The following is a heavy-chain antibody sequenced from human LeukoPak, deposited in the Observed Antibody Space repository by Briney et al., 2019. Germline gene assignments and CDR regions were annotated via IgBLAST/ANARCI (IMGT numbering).Heavy chain of an antibody. J-gene: IGHJ4*02. V-gene: IGHV1-18*01. D-gene: IGHD6-19*01. CDR2: ISAYNGNT. Sequence: ASVTVSFTSSGYTFTSYGISWVRQAPGQGLEWMGLISAYNGNTNYANKLQGRVTMTTDTSTSTAYMELRSLRSDDTAVYYCARAIVGIAVAGHSDYWGQGTLVTVSS. CDR3: ARAIVGIAVAGHSDY. CDR1: GYTFTSYG.